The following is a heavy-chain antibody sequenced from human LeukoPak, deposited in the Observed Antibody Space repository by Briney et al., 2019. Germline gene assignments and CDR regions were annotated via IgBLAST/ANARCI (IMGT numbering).Heavy chain of an antibody. CDR1: GYTFTIYD. J-gene: IGHJ5*02. V-gene: IGHV1-8*01. D-gene: IGHD3-10*01. CDR3: ARFIPQNWELPGKCFDP. CDR2: MKPNSGNT. Sequence: ASVTVSCKDSGYTFTIYDINWARQATGQGHEWMGWMKPNSGNTGYAQKFQGRGTITRNTDKRKDSMELRRMRSGDTDVYYCARFIPQNWELPGKCFDPWGQGTLVTVSS.